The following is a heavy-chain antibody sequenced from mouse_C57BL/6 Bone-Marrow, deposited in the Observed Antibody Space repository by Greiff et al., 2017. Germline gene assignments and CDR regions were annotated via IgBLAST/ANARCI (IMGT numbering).Heavy chain of an antibody. V-gene: IGHV5-9*01. CDR3: ARRFPFDY. Sequence: EVKLMESGGGLVKPGGSLKLSCAASGFTFSSYTMSWVRQTPEKRLEWVATISGGGGNTYYPDSVKGRFTISRDNDKNPLYLQMGSLRSEDTALYYCARRFPFDYWGQGTTLTVSS. CDR1: GFTFSSYT. J-gene: IGHJ2*01. CDR2: ISGGGGNT.